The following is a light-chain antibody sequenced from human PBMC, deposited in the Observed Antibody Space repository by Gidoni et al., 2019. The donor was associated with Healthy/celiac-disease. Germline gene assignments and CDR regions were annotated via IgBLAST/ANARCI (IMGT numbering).Light chain of an antibody. V-gene: IGLV3-21*02. CDR1: NIVSKS. J-gene: IGLJ2*01. Sequence: SYVLTQPPSVSVDPGQTARITCGGNNIVSKSVHWYQQKPGQAPVLVVYDDSDRPSGIPARFSGSNSGNTATLTISRVEAGDEADYYCQVWDSSSDHVVFGGGTKLTVL. CDR2: DDS. CDR3: QVWDSSSDHVV.